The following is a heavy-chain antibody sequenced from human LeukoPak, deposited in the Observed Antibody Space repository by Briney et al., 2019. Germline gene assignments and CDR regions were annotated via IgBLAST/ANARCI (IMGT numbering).Heavy chain of an antibody. J-gene: IGHJ4*02. Sequence: GGSLRLSCAASGFTFSNSYMSWVRQAPGKGLEWVSSISSGGGSTYYADSVKGRFTISRDNSKNTLYLQMNSLRAEDTAIYYCAKESSLLRGPTVIYYFDFWGQGTLVTVSS. D-gene: IGHD3-10*01. CDR1: GFTFSNSY. CDR2: ISSGGGST. CDR3: AKESSLLRGPTVIYYFDF. V-gene: IGHV3-23*01.